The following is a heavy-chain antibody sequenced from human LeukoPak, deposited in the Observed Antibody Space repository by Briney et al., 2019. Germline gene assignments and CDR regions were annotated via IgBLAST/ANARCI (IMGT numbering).Heavy chain of an antibody. J-gene: IGHJ4*02. Sequence: SEPLSLTCTVSVGSFRSSSHYGAWIRKPPGKGLEWIGSIYYSGSTNYNPSLKSRVTISVDKSKNQFSLKLSSVTAADTAVYYCARGVVRGYSDYWGQGTLVTVSS. CDR1: VGSFRSSSHY. V-gene: IGHV4-39*07. CDR2: IYYSGST. CDR3: ARGVVRGYSDY.